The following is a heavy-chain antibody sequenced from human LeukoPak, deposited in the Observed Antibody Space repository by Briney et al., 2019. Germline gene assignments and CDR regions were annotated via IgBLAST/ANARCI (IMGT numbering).Heavy chain of an antibody. CDR1: GGTFSSYA. CDR2: IIPIFGTA. V-gene: IGHV1-69*13. Sequence: ASVKVSCKASGGTFSSYAISWVRQAPGQGLEWMGGIIPIFGTANYAQKFQGRVTITADESTSTAYMELSSLRSEDTAVYYCATSIAAAFDYWGQGTLVTVSS. D-gene: IGHD6-13*01. CDR3: ATSIAAAFDY. J-gene: IGHJ4*02.